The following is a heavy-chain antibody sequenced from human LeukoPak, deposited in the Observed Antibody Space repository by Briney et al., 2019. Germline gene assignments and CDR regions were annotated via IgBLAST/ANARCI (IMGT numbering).Heavy chain of an antibody. V-gene: IGHV4-59*01. CDR1: GGSISSYY. CDR3: ARAIGYDAFDI. D-gene: IGHD2-15*01. CDR2: IYYSGST. Sequence: SETLSLTCTVSGGSISSYYWSWIRQPPGKGLEWIGYIYYSGSTNYNPSLKSRVTISVDTSMNQFSLKLSSVTAADTAVYYCARAIGYDAFDIWGQGTMVSVSS. J-gene: IGHJ3*02.